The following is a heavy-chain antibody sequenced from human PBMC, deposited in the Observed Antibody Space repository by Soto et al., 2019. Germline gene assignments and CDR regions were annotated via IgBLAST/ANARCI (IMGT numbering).Heavy chain of an antibody. CDR3: ARSPGGYYID. CDR1: GFSFSSYW. V-gene: IGHV3-74*01. CDR2: INPEGSST. J-gene: IGHJ3*01. Sequence: EVQLVESGGGLVQPGGSLRLSCVDSGFSFSSYWMHWVRQGPGKGLVWVARINPEGSSTNYADSAEGRFTISSDNARNTLYLQMNRLRGEETAVYYCARSPGGYYIDWGQGTMVTVSS. D-gene: IGHD2-15*01.